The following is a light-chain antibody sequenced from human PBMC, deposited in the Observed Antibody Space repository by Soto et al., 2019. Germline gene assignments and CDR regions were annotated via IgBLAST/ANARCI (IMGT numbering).Light chain of an antibody. J-gene: IGKJ4*01. CDR2: WAT. CDR1: QIFFPNSKNRNH. CDR3: HQYFRSPLT. Sequence: DIVMTQSPDSLAVSLGERAAISCKSNQIFFPNSKNRNHLSWYQQKPGQPPKLLIYWATTRESGVPDRFSGSGSGTDFTLTVSGLQAEDVAIYYCHQYFRSPLTFGGGTKVDIK. V-gene: IGKV4-1*01.